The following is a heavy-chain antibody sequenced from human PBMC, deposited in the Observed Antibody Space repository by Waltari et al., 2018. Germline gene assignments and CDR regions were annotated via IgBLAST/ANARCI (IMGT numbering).Heavy chain of an antibody. D-gene: IGHD3-22*01. CDR1: GGSISSSSYY. Sequence: QLQLQESGPGLVKPSETLSLTCTVSGGSISSSSYYWGWIRQPPGKGLEWIGSIYYSGSTYYNPSRKSRVTISVDTSKNQFSLKLSSVTAADTAVYYCARPGYDSSGYNAFDIWGQGTMVTVSS. J-gene: IGHJ3*02. CDR3: ARPGYDSSGYNAFDI. CDR2: IYYSGST. V-gene: IGHV4-39*01.